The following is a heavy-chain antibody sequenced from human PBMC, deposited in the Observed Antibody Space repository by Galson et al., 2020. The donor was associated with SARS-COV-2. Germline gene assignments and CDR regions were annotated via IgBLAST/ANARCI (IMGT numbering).Heavy chain of an antibody. Sequence: GGYLRLSCAATGFTSSSYWMSWVREAPGKGLEWVANIKQDGSEKYYVDSVKGRFTISRDNAKNSLYLQMNSLRAEDTAVYYCARVAGLKGYSAVGNFDYWGQGTLVTVSS. V-gene: IGHV3-7*03. J-gene: IGHJ4*02. CDR3: ARVAGLKGYSAVGNFDY. CDR1: GFTSSSYW. D-gene: IGHD2-21*01. CDR2: IKQDGSEK.